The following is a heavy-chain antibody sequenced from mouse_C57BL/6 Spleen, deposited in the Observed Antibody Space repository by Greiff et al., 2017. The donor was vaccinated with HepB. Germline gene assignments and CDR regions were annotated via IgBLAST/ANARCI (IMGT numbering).Heavy chain of an antibody. V-gene: IGHV14-3*01. J-gene: IGHJ3*01. CDR1: GFNIKNTY. CDR3: ARSGYYDYDPAWFAY. CDR2: IDPANGNT. Sequence: DVKLVESVAELVRPGASVKLSCTASGFNIKNTYMHWVKQRPEQGLEWIGRIDPANGNTKYAPKFQGKATITADTSSNTAYLQLSSLTSEDTAIYYCARSGYYDYDPAWFAYWGQGTLVTVSA. D-gene: IGHD2-4*01.